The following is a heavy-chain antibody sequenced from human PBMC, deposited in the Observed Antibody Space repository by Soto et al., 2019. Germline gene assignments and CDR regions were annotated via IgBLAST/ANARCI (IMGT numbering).Heavy chain of an antibody. Sequence: QVQLVESGGGVVQPGRSLRLSCAASGLTFRSYGMHWVRQAPGKGLEWVALIWYDGSNQYYADSVRGRFTISRDNSKNTLYLQMNSLRAEDTAMYYCATSSTVTNVVSAHWGQGTLVTVSS. CDR3: ATSSTVTNVVSAH. CDR1: GLTFRSYG. V-gene: IGHV3-33*01. CDR2: IWYDGSNQ. D-gene: IGHD4-17*01. J-gene: IGHJ4*02.